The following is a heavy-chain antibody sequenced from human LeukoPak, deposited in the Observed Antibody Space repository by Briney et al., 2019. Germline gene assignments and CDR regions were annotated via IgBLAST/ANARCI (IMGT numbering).Heavy chain of an antibody. J-gene: IGHJ5*02. CDR2: IYHSGST. Sequence: SETLSLTCTVSGGSISSGGYYWSWIRQPPGKGLEWIGYIYHSGSTYYNPSLRSRVTISVDRSKNQFSLKLSSVTAADTAVYYCATLRDFWSGQPPVNWFDPWGQGTLVTVSS. CDR1: GGSISSGGYY. D-gene: IGHD3-3*01. V-gene: IGHV4-30-2*01. CDR3: ATLRDFWSGQPPVNWFDP.